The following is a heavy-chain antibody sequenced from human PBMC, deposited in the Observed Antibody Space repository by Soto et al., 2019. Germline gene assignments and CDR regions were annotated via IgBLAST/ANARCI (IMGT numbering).Heavy chain of an antibody. V-gene: IGHV3-21*01. CDR2: ISSSSSYI. Sequence: AGSLRLSGAASGFTFSSYSMNWVRQAPGKGLEWVSSISSSSSYIYYADSVKGRFTISRDNAKNSLYLQMNSLRAEDTAVYYCASTNYDFWSALGGMDVWGQGTTVTVSS. J-gene: IGHJ6*02. CDR1: GFTFSSYS. CDR3: ASTNYDFWSALGGMDV. D-gene: IGHD3-3*01.